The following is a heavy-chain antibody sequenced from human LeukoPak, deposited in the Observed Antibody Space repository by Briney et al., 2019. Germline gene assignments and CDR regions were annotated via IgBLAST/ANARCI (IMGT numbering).Heavy chain of an antibody. CDR1: GYTFTSYD. V-gene: IGHV1-8*01. CDR2: MNPNSGNT. J-gene: IGHJ4*02. D-gene: IGHD6-19*01. CDR3: ARGRGSGWLNDY. Sequence: ASVKVSCKASGYTFTSYDINWVRQATGQGLEWMGWMNPNSGNTGYAQKFQGRVTMTKNTSISTAYMELSSLRSEDTAVYYCARGRGSGWLNDYWGQGTLVTVSS.